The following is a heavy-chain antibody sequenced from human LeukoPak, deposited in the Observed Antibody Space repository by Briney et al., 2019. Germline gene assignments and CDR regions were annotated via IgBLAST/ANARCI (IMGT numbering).Heavy chain of an antibody. J-gene: IGHJ4*02. D-gene: IGHD6-6*01. V-gene: IGHV7-4-1*02. CDR3: ARTIGIAARADY. CDR1: GYY. CDR2: ININTANP. Sequence: ASVKVSCKASGYYMHWVRQAPGQGLEWMGWININTANPTYAQGFTGRFVFSLDTSVSTAYLQISSLKAEDTAVYYCARTIGIAARADYWGQGTLVTVSS.